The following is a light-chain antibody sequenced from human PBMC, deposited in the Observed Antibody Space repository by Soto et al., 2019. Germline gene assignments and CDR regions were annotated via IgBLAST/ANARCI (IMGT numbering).Light chain of an antibody. V-gene: IGKV1-39*01. CDR2: GAS. Sequence: IQLTQSPSSLSASVGDRVTVTCRASQSINIYLNWYQQKPGKAPTLLSYGASTLQSGVPSRFSGGGSRTDFTLTISSLQTEDFATYYCKQSYRSPYTFGQGTKLEI. J-gene: IGKJ2*01. CDR1: QSINIY. CDR3: KQSYRSPYT.